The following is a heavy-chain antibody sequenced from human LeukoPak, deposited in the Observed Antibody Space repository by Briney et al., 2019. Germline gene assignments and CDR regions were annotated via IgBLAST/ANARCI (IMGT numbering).Heavy chain of an antibody. CDR2: IYSGDNA. CDR3: ARDSDGGYNHYFDY. CDR1: GFTFSNYA. J-gene: IGHJ4*02. V-gene: IGHV3-53*01. Sequence: PGGSLRLSCAASGFTFSNYAMHWVRQSPGKGLEWVSVIYSGDNAYYAASVKGRFTISRDNSKNTLYLQMNSLRADDTAMYYCARDSDGGYNHYFDYWGQGTLVTVSS. D-gene: IGHD5-24*01.